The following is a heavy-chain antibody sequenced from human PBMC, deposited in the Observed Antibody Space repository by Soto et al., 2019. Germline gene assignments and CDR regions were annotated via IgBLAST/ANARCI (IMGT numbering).Heavy chain of an antibody. CDR3: ARVGDGYNAFDI. V-gene: IGHV3-21*01. CDR1: VFTFSSYS. J-gene: IGHJ3*02. Sequence: WWSLRLSCAASVFTFSSYSMNWVRQAPGKGLEWVSSISSSSSYIYYADSVKGRFTISRDNAKNSLYLQMNSLRAEDTAVYYCARVGDGYNAFDIWGQGTMVTVSS. CDR2: ISSSSSYI. D-gene: IGHD5-12*01.